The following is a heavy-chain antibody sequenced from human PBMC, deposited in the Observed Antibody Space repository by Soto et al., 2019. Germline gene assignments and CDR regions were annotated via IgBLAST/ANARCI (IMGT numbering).Heavy chain of an antibody. Sequence: QVQLVQSGAEVKKPGSSVKVSCKASGGTFSSYAISWVRQAPGQGLEWMGGIIPIFGTANYAQKFQGRVTITADESTSTAYMELSSLRYEDTAVYYCASAQYGGIWVPYGMDVWGQGTTVTVSS. CDR3: ASAQYGGIWVPYGMDV. J-gene: IGHJ6*02. CDR2: IIPIFGTA. V-gene: IGHV1-69*12. CDR1: GGTFSSYA. D-gene: IGHD2-15*01.